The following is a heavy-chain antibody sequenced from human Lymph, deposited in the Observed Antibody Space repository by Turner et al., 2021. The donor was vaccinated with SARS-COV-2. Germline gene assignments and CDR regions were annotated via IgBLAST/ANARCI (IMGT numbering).Heavy chain of an antibody. CDR2: IKHDGSEK. J-gene: IGHJ4*02. D-gene: IGHD5-18*01. CDR3: AREDTVMVYDY. V-gene: IGHV3-7*03. CDR1: GFTFTGYW. Sequence: EVQLVESVGGLVQPGGSLRLSCAASGFTFTGYWMSWVRQAPGKGLEWVANIKHDGSEKYYLDSVKGRFTISRDNAKNSLYLQMNSLRAEDTAVYYCAREDTVMVYDYWGQGSLVTVSS.